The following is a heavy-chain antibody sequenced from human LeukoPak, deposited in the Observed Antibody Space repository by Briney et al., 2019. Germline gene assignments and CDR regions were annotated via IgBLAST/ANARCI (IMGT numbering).Heavy chain of an antibody. CDR3: ARISRDDYGDYDYFDY. Sequence: SGPALVKPTQTLTLTCIVSGFSLSTIGLCVSWIRQPPGEALEWLALIDWDDDKYYSTSLKTRLTISKDTSKNQVVLTMTNMDPADTATYYCARISRDDYGDYDYFDYWGQGTLVTVSS. CDR1: GFSLSTIGLC. D-gene: IGHD4-17*01. CDR2: IDWDDDK. V-gene: IGHV2-70*01. J-gene: IGHJ4*02.